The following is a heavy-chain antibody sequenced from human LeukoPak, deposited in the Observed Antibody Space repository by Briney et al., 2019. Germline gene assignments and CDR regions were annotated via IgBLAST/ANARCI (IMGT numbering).Heavy chain of an antibody. D-gene: IGHD6-6*01. CDR3: ARSQLVPNYYMDV. J-gene: IGHJ6*03. V-gene: IGHV4-61*02. Sequence: SQTLSLTCTVSGGSVSSGSYYWSWIRQPAGKGLEWIGRIYTSGSTYYNPSLKSRVTISVDTSKNQFSLKLSSVTAADTAVYYCARSQLVPNYYMDVWGKGTTVTVSS. CDR2: IYTSGST. CDR1: GGSVSSGSYY.